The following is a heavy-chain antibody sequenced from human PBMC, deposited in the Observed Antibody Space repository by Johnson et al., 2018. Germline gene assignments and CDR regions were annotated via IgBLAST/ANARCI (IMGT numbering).Heavy chain of an antibody. CDR2: SRNKANSYTT. CDR3: GSLDASDI. J-gene: IGHJ3*02. V-gene: IGHV3-72*01. Sequence: VQLVESGGGLVQPGGSLRLSCSASGFTLRDYYIDWVRQAPGQGLEWFGRSRNKANSYTTEYAASVKGRFPLSIDEAKNSVHLQMNSLKTEDTAVYYCGSLDASDIWGQGTMVTVSS. CDR1: GFTLRDYY.